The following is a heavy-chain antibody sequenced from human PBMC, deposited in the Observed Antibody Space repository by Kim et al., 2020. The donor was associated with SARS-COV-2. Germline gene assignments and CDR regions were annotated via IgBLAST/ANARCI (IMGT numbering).Heavy chain of an antibody. V-gene: IGHV4-39*07. CDR3: SRDREDIVVVVAVPLRRYYGMDV. CDR1: GGSISSSSYY. Sequence: SETLSLTCTVSGGSISSSSYYWGWLRQPPGKGLEWIGSIYYSGSTYYNPSLKSRVTISVDTSKNQFSLKLSSVTAADTAVYYCSRDREDIVVVVAVPLRRYYGMDVWGQGTKVNVSS. CDR2: IYYSGST. J-gene: IGHJ6*02. D-gene: IGHD2-15*01.